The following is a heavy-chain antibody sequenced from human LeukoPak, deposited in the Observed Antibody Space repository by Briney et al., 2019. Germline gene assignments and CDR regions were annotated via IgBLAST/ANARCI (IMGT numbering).Heavy chain of an antibody. CDR3: AKGRALGYYEIPGDY. CDR2: ISWNSGNI. D-gene: IGHD3-22*01. V-gene: IGHV3-9*01. CDR1: GFTFDDYG. J-gene: IGHJ4*02. Sequence: SGGSLRLSCAASGFTFDDYGMSWVRQAPGKGLEWVSGISWNSGNIGYADSVKGRFTISRDNAKNSLYLQMNSLRAEDTALYYCAKGRALGYYEIPGDYWGQGTLVTVSS.